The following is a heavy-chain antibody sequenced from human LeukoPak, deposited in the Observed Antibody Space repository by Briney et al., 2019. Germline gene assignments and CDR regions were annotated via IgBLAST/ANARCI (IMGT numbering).Heavy chain of an antibody. J-gene: IGHJ5*02. D-gene: IGHD3-10*01. Sequence: TGGSPRLSCAASGFPFTNAWMTWVRQTPGKGLEWVARIKSETDGGTKEYAAPVKGRFTISRDDSKTTLYLEMNSLKTEDTALYYCATQGLWFGEFGWFDPWGQGTLVIVSS. V-gene: IGHV3-15*01. CDR2: IKSETDGGTK. CDR3: ATQGLWFGEFGWFDP. CDR1: GFPFTNAW.